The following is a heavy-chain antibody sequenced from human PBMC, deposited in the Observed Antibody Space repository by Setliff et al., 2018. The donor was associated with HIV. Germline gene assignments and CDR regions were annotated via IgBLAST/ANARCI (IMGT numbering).Heavy chain of an antibody. CDR3: AKEQVPAAIQFHYYYMDV. J-gene: IGHJ6*03. V-gene: IGHV3-74*01. D-gene: IGHD2-2*01. CDR1: TFSTYW. CDR2: INNDVNSI. Sequence: TFSTYWMHWVRQAPGKGLVWVARINNDVNSIRYADSVKGRFTISRDNSKNTLYLQMNSLRAEDTAVYYCAKEQVPAAIQFHYYYMDVWGKGTTVTVSS.